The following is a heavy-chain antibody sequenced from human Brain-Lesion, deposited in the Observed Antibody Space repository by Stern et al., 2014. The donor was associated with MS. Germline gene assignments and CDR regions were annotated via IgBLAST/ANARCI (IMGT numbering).Heavy chain of an antibody. V-gene: IGHV1-24*01. CDR2: FDPEDGET. CDR1: GYTLTELS. CDR3: ATLSPGAGGNYYRHFDY. Sequence: MQLVESGAEVKKPGASVKVSCKVSGYTLTELSMHWVRQAPTKGLEWMGGFDPEDGETSYAQKFQGRVTMTEDTSTDTAYMELSSLRSEDTAVYYCATLSPGAGGNYYRHFDYWGQGTLVTVSS. J-gene: IGHJ4*02. D-gene: IGHD1-26*01.